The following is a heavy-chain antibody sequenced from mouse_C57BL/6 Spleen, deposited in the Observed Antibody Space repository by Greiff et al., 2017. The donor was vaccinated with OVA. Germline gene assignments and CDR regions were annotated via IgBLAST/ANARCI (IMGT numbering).Heavy chain of an antibody. Sequence: VQLQQSGAELVKPGASVKLSCKASGYTFTSYWMHWVKQRPGRGLEWIGRIDPNSGGTKYNEKFKSKATLTVDKPSSTAYMQLSSLTSEDSAVYYCAGRGVVGAPPWFAYWGQGTLVTVSA. CDR1: GYTFTSYW. D-gene: IGHD1-1*01. CDR3: AGRGVVGAPPWFAY. CDR2: IDPNSGGT. J-gene: IGHJ3*01. V-gene: IGHV1-72*01.